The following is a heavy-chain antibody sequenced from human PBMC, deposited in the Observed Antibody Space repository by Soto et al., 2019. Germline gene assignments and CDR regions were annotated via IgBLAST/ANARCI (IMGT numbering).Heavy chain of an antibody. J-gene: IGHJ4*02. Sequence: GGSLRLSCAASGFTFSSYAMGWVRQAPGKGLEWVSAISGSGGSTYYADSVKGRFTISRDNSKNTLYLQMNSLRAEDTAVYYCAKVPRIAAAGSYYLDYWGQGTLVTVSS. CDR1: GFTFSSYA. CDR2: ISGSGGST. V-gene: IGHV3-23*01. CDR3: AKVPRIAAAGSYYLDY. D-gene: IGHD6-13*01.